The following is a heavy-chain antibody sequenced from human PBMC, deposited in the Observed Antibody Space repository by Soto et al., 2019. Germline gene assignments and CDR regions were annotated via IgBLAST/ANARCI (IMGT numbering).Heavy chain of an antibody. Sequence: ESGGGLVKPGGSLRLTCAASGFSISDHYMSWIRQAPGKGLEWVSYSSNSGTFTKYADSVKGRFSISRDIAKNSLYLEINSLRGEDTAIYYCARSGDNYNVLDYWGQGTPVTVSS. CDR3: ARSGDNYNVLDY. V-gene: IGHV3-11*03. D-gene: IGHD3-10*02. CDR1: GFSISDHY. J-gene: IGHJ4*02. CDR2: SSNSGTFT.